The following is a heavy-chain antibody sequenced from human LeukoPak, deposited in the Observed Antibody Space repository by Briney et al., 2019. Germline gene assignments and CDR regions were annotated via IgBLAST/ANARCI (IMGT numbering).Heavy chain of an antibody. J-gene: IGHJ4*02. CDR3: AKEGPLSFDY. D-gene: IGHD3-16*02. CDR2: IRYDGRNK. V-gene: IGHV3-30*02. CDR1: GFTFSNYG. Sequence: GGSLRLSCAASGFTFSNYGMHWVRQAPGKGLEWVGFIRYDGRNKYYADFVKGRFTISRDNSKNTLYLQMNSLRAEDTAVYYCAKEGPLSFDYWGQGTLVTVSS.